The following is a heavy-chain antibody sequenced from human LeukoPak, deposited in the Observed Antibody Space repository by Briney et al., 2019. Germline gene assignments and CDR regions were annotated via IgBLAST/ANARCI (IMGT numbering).Heavy chain of an antibody. Sequence: ASVKVSCKASGYTFTGYYMHWVRQAPGQGLEWMGWINPNSGGTNYAQKFQGWVTMTRDTSISTAYMELSRLRSDDTAVYYCARESRITMVRGVMNYYYYYGMDVWGQGTTVTVSS. D-gene: IGHD3-10*01. CDR2: INPNSGGT. CDR1: GYTFTGYY. J-gene: IGHJ6*02. V-gene: IGHV1-2*04. CDR3: ARESRITMVRGVMNYYYYYGMDV.